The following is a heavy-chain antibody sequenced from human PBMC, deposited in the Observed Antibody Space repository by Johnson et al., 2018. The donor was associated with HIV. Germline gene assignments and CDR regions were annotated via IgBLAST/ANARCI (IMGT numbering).Heavy chain of an antibody. D-gene: IGHD1-7*01. CDR2: LSWNSISI. J-gene: IGHJ3*02. V-gene: IGHV3-9*01. CDR3: AKDRELLELSHAFDS. CDR1: GFTFDDYA. Sequence: VQLVESGGGVVQPGRSLRLSCAASGFTFDDYAMHWVRQAPGKGLEWVSGLSWNSISIRYADSVKGRSTISRDNAKNSLYLQMNSLRVEDTALYYCAKDRELLELSHAFDSWGQGTMVTVSS.